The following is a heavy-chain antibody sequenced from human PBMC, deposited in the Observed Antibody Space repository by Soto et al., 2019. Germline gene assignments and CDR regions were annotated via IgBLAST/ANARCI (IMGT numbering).Heavy chain of an antibody. CDR1: GGTFSSYA. Sequence: QVQLVQSGAEVKKPGSSVKVSCKASGGTFSSYAISWVRQAPGHGLEWMGGIIPIFGTANYAQKFQGRVTITADETTSTAYMGLSSMRSEGTAGYYGTRCGLRCNCEQWGQENLVSVAS. D-gene: IGHD5-12*01. J-gene: IGHJ4*02. CDR2: IIPIFGTA. V-gene: IGHV1-69*12. CDR3: TRCGLRCNCEQ.